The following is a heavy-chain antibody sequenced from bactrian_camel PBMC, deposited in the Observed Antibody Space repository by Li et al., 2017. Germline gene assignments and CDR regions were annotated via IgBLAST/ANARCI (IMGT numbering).Heavy chain of an antibody. CDR2: ITIDGTT. Sequence: VQLVESGGGSVMTGETLRLSCTPSAFPFATDMGWYRQAPGNECEMVSDITIDGTTRYADSVKGRFTISRDNAKNTLYLQMSSLIPDDTARYFCANGRDQSWPNWGQGTQVTVS. V-gene: IGHV3S53*01. J-gene: IGHJ4*01. CDR1: AFPFATD. CDR3: ANGRDQSWPN. D-gene: IGHD6*01.